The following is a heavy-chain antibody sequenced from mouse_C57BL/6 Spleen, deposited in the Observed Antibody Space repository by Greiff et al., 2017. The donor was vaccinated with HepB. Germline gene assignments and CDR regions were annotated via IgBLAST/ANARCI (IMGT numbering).Heavy chain of an antibody. CDR2: IYPGSGST. CDR1: GYTFTSYW. Sequence: QVQLKQPGAELVKPGASVKMSCKASGYTFTSYWITWVKQRPGQGLEWIGDIYPGSGSTNYNEKFKSKATLTVDTSSSTAYMQLSSLTSEDSAVYYCARFITTVVATDYWGQGTTLTVSS. J-gene: IGHJ2*01. CDR3: ARFITTVVATDY. D-gene: IGHD1-1*01. V-gene: IGHV1-55*01.